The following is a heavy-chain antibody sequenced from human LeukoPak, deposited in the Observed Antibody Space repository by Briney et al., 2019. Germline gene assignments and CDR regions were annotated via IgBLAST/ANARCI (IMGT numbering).Heavy chain of an antibody. CDR3: AKDSHSWSRDY. CDR2: IDSNSNFM. Sequence: PGGSLRLSCAASGFTFGSYSMTWVRQAPGKGLGWVSLIDSNSNFMNYADSVKGRFTISRDNAKKSLYLEMNSLRAEDTAVYYCAKDSHSWSRDYWGQGTLVTVSS. CDR1: GFTFGSYS. J-gene: IGHJ4*02. V-gene: IGHV3-21*01. D-gene: IGHD6-13*01.